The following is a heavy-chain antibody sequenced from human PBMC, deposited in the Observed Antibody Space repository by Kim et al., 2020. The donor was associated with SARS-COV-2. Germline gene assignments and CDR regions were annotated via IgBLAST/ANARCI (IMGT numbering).Heavy chain of an antibody. V-gene: IGHV5-51*01. CDR3: ARHWGAALYYFDY. J-gene: IGHJ4*02. Sequence: YSPSFQGQVTISADKSISTAYLQWSSLKASDTAMYYCARHWGAALYYFDYWGQGTLVTVSS. D-gene: IGHD6-6*01.